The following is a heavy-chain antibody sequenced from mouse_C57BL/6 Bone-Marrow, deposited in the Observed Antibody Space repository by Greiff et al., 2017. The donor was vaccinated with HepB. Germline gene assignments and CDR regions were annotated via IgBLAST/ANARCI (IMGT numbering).Heavy chain of an antibody. CDR1: GFSLTSYG. CDR2: IWRGGGT. CDR3: AKMGGNSAWFAY. Sequence: VQGVESGPGLVQPSQSLSITCTVSGFSLTSYGVHWVRQSPGKGLEWLGVIWRGGGTDYNAAFMSRLSITKDNSKSQVFFKMNSLQADDTAIYYCAKMGGNSAWFAYWGQGTLVTVSA. D-gene: IGHD2-1*01. J-gene: IGHJ3*01. V-gene: IGHV2-5*01.